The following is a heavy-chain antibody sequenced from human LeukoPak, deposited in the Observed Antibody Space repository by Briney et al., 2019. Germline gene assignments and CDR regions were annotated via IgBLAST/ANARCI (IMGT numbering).Heavy chain of an antibody. V-gene: IGHV3-43*02. CDR2: ISWNGGST. D-gene: IGHD2-15*01. CDR3: AKDTVDAATSGSYMDV. Sequence: GGSLRLSCAASGFTFDDYAMHWVRQAPGKGLEWVSGISWNGGSTYYADSVKGRFTISRDNSKNPLYLQMNSLRTEDTALYYCAKDTVDAATSGSYMDVWGKGTTVTVSS. CDR1: GFTFDDYA. J-gene: IGHJ6*03.